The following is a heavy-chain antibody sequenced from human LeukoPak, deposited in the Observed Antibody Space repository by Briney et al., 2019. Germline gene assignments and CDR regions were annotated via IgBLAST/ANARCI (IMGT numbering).Heavy chain of an antibody. J-gene: IGHJ4*02. D-gene: IGHD1-26*01. CDR2: INPNSGGT. V-gene: IGHV1-2*02. CDR3: ARAQGSYYHVDY. Sequence: ASVKVSCKASGYTFTGYYMHWARQAPGQGLEWMGWINPNSGGTNYAQKFQGRVTMTRDTSISTAYMELSRLRSDDTAVYYCARAQGSYYHVDYWGQGTLVTVSS. CDR1: GYTFTGYY.